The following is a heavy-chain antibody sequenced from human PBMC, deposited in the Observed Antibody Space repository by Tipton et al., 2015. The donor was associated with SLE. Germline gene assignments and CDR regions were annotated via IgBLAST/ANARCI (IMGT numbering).Heavy chain of an antibody. Sequence: LSLTCTVSGGSISSYYWGWIRQPPGKGLEWIGSIYHSGSTYYNPSLKSRVTISVDTSKNQFSLKLSSVTAADTAVYYCARRRGGAFDIWGQGTMVTVSS. V-gene: IGHV4-38-2*02. D-gene: IGHD2-15*01. CDR2: IYHSGST. J-gene: IGHJ3*02. CDR1: GGSISSYY. CDR3: ARRRGGAFDI.